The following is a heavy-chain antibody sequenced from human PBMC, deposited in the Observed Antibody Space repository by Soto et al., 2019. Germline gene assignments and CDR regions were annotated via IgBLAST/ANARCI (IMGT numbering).Heavy chain of an antibody. J-gene: IGHJ6*02. D-gene: IGHD6-6*01. Sequence: GASVKVSCKDSGGTFSNYAISWVRQAPGQGPEWMGGIIPLFATSNYAQTFRDRVTITADESTSTVYMELSSQISGDTAVYYCARTRIAIRPDFSGDLRSYSFFGLDVWGQGTTVTVSS. CDR3: ARTRIAIRPDFSGDLRSYSFFGLDV. CDR2: IIPLFATS. V-gene: IGHV1-69*13. CDR1: GGTFSNYA.